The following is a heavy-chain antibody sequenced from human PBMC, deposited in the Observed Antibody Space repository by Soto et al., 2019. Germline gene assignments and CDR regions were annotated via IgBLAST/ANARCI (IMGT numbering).Heavy chain of an antibody. CDR2: INWDGRSI. CDR1: GFTFDDYA. D-gene: IGHD1-1*01. V-gene: IGHV3-9*01. CDR3: VRDRAVGLDVYDI. J-gene: IGHJ3*02. Sequence: EVQLVESGGALVQPGRSLRLSCVASGFTFDDYAMHWVRQAPGKGLEWVAGINWDGRSIAYADSVKGRFTISRDNAKNSRFLQMNSLRAEDSAFYYCVRDRAVGLDVYDIWGLGTKVSVST.